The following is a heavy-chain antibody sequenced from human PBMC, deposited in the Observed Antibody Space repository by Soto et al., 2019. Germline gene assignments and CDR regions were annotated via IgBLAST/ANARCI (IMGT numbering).Heavy chain of an antibody. CDR3: AKAISALLAVVNAGYYGMDV. J-gene: IGHJ6*02. Sequence: QVQLVESGGGVVQPGRSLRLSCAASGFTFSSYGMHWVRQAPGKGLEWVAVISYDGSNKYYADSVKGRFTISRDNSKKTLYLQMTSLRAEDTAVYYCAKAISALLAVVNAGYYGMDVWGQGTTVTVSS. D-gene: IGHD3-3*01. CDR1: GFTFSSYG. V-gene: IGHV3-30*18. CDR2: ISYDGSNK.